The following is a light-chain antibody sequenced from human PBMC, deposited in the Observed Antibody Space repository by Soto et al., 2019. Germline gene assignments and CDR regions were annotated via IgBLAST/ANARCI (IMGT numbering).Light chain of an antibody. CDR1: SSDIGFYNY. Sequence: QSALTQPASVSGSPGQSLTISCTGTSSDIGFYNYVSWYQQHPGKAPKLIIYKVAKRPSGVSSRFSGSKSGNTASLTISGLQAEDEADYHCSSYTSTSTLYVFGTGTKLTVL. CDR2: KVA. J-gene: IGLJ1*01. CDR3: SSYTSTSTLYV. V-gene: IGLV2-14*01.